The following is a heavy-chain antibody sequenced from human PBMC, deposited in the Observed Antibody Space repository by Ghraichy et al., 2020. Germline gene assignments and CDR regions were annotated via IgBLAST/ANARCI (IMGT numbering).Heavy chain of an antibody. CDR2: ISGGSDTI. CDR3: AKKVSSATCSAMDV. D-gene: IGHD6-25*01. CDR1: GFTFRSSA. J-gene: IGHJ6*02. V-gene: IGHV3-23*01. Sequence: GESLNISCAASGFTFRSSAMRWFRQAPGKGLEWVSAISGGSDTIYYGDSVKGRFTVSRDNSKNTLYLQMNSLRADDTAIYYCAKKVSSATCSAMDVWGQGTTVTVSS.